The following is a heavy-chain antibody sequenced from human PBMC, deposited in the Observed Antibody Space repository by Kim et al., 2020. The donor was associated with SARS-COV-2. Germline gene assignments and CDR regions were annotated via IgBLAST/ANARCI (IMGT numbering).Heavy chain of an antibody. Sequence: SVKVSCKASGYAFTNYDINWVRQATGQGLEWMGWMNPDSGDTGYAQKFQGRVTLTRNTSINTAYMELSSLISEDTAVYFCARGVALHFDPWGQGTLVTVSS. CDR3: ARGVALHFDP. D-gene: IGHD5-12*01. CDR2: MNPDSGDT. CDR1: GYAFTNYD. V-gene: IGHV1-8*01. J-gene: IGHJ5*02.